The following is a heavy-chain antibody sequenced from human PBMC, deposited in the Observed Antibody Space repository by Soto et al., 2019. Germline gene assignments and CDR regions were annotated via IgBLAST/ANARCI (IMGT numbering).Heavy chain of an antibody. CDR3: AKFYCISTMCQAPAAKSTGGFEI. V-gene: IGHV3-23*01. D-gene: IGHD2-2*01. Sequence: EPQLLESGGGLAHPGGSLRLSCGAFGFTFSSYAMSWVRQAPGKGLEWVAAISGSGVSTYYADSVRGRSTISRDNSKKTLDLQMNSLRAEDTAVYYCAKFYCISTMCQAPAAKSTGGFEIWGQGTLVTVSS. J-gene: IGHJ3*02. CDR2: ISGSGVST. CDR1: GFTFSSYA.